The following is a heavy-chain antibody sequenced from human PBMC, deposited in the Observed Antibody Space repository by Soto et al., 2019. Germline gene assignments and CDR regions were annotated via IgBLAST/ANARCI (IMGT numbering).Heavy chain of an antibody. CDR2: IYYSGST. CDR3: ARGPNISLWFGELS. Sequence: QVQLQESGPGLVKPSETLSLTCTVSGGSISSYYWSWIRQPPGKGLEWIGYIYYSGSTNYNPSLKXXVXXSVATSKNQFSLKLSSVTAADTAVYYCARGPNISLWFGELSWGQGTLVTVSS. CDR1: GGSISSYY. D-gene: IGHD3-10*01. J-gene: IGHJ5*02. V-gene: IGHV4-59*01.